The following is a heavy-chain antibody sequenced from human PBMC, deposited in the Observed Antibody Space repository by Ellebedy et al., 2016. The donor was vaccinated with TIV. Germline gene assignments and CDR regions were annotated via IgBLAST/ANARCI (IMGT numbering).Heavy chain of an antibody. V-gene: IGHV3-74*01. CDR1: GFTFSSYG. Sequence: GESLKISCAASGFTFSSYGMHWVRQAPGKGLEWVSLVTANGTTTIYADSVKGRFTISRDNAKNTVYLQMDSLRAEDTAVYYCARGHASGNVKDAFDIWGQGTTVTVSS. J-gene: IGHJ3*02. CDR3: ARGHASGNVKDAFDI. D-gene: IGHD3-3*01. CDR2: VTANGTTT.